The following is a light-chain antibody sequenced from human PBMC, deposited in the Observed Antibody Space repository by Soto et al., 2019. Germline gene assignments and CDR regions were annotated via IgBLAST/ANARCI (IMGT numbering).Light chain of an antibody. J-gene: IGLJ3*02. CDR2: SNN. CDR3: AAWDDSLNGQV. V-gene: IGLV1-44*01. Sequence: QPVLTQPPSASGTPGQRVTISCSGSSSNIGSNTVNWYQQLPGTAPKLLIYSNNQRPSGVPDRFSGSKSGTSASLAISGLQSEDEADYYCAAWDDSLNGQVFGGGTKVTVL. CDR1: SSNIGSNT.